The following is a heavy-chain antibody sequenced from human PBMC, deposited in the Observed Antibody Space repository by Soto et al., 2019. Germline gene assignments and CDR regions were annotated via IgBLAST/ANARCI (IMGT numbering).Heavy chain of an antibody. Sequence: QVQLVESGGGVVQPGRSLRLSCAASGFTFSSYGMHWVRQAPGKGLEWVAVIWYDGSNKYYAESVKGRFTISRDNSKNTLYLQMNSLRAEDTAVYYCARYYYGSGSPQELDYWGQGTLVTVSS. J-gene: IGHJ4*02. CDR3: ARYYYGSGSPQELDY. CDR1: GFTFSSYG. CDR2: IWYDGSNK. D-gene: IGHD3-10*01. V-gene: IGHV3-33*01.